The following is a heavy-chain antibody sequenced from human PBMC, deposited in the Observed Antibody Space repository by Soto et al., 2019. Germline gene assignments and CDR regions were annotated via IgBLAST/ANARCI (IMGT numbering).Heavy chain of an antibody. D-gene: IGHD3-3*01. J-gene: IGHJ4*02. CDR3: ATPVIFFYTKNYFDY. Sequence: GGSLSPSCAASGFTFSSYSMNWVRQAPGNGLEWVSSISSSSSYIYYADSVKGRFTISRDNAKNSLYLQMNSLRAEDTAVYYCATPVIFFYTKNYFDYWGQGTLVTVSS. CDR1: GFTFSSYS. CDR2: ISSSSSYI. V-gene: IGHV3-21*01.